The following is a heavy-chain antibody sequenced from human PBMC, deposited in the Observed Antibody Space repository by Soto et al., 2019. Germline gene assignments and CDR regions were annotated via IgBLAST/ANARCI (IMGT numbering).Heavy chain of an antibody. CDR3: AVDIGVVPADHWSDP. CDR2: IIPILGIA. D-gene: IGHD2-2*01. J-gene: IGHJ5*02. CDR1: GGTFSSYT. V-gene: IGHV1-69*02. Sequence: QVQLVHSEAEVKKPGSSVKVSCKASGGTFSSYTISWVRQTPGQGPEWMGSIIPILGIANYAQKCQGTVTITADKSPGTAYMELSSLRAEDTAVYYCAVDIGVVPADHWSDPWGQGTLVTVSS.